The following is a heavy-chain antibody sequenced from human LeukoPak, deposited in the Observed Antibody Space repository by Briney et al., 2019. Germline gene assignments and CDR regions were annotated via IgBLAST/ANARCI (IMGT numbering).Heavy chain of an antibody. CDR3: ARRSGSRLD. J-gene: IGHJ4*02. CDR1: GGSFSGYY. CDR2: INHSGST. V-gene: IGHV4-34*01. Sequence: SETLSLTCAVYGGSFSGYYWSWIRQPPGKGLEWIGEINHSGSTNYNPSLKSRVTISVGTSNNQFSLELSSVTAADTAVYYCARRSGSRLDWGQGTLVTVSS. D-gene: IGHD1-26*01.